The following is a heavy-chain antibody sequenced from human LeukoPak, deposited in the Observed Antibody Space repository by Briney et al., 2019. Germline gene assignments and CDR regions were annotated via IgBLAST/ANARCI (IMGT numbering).Heavy chain of an antibody. Sequence: SVTVSCKASGGTFISYAISWVRQAPGQGLEWMGGIIPIFGTANYAQKFQGRVTITTDESTSTAYMELSSLRSEDTAVYYCARENSGSYYNWFDPWGQGTLVTVSS. CDR1: GGTFISYA. D-gene: IGHD1-26*01. CDR2: IIPIFGTA. V-gene: IGHV1-69*05. CDR3: ARENSGSYYNWFDP. J-gene: IGHJ5*02.